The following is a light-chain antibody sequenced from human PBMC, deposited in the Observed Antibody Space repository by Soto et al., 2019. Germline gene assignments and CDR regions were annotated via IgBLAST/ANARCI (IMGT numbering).Light chain of an antibody. J-gene: IGKJ2*01. V-gene: IGKV1-33*01. CDR1: QDISNY. CDR3: QKYDDPVGA. CDR2: HAS. Sequence: DIQMTQSPSSLSASVGDRLTITCQASQDISNYLNWNQQKPGKAPKLLIYHASNLETGVQSRFSGGGSGKDCTFTISSVQPEDIATYDCQKYDDPVGAFGQGTQLEIK.